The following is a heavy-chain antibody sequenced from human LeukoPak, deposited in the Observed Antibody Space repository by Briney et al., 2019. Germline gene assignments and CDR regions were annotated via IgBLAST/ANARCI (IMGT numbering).Heavy chain of an antibody. CDR2: ISWNSGSI. CDR3: AKLTGDTAIF. J-gene: IGHJ4*02. Sequence: GGSLRLSCAASGFTFDDYAMHWVRQAPGKGLEWVSGISWNSGSIGYADSVKGRFTISRDNAKNSLYLQMNSLRAEDTAFYYCAKLTGDTAIFWGQGTLVTVSS. D-gene: IGHD5-18*01. V-gene: IGHV3-9*01. CDR1: GFTFDDYA.